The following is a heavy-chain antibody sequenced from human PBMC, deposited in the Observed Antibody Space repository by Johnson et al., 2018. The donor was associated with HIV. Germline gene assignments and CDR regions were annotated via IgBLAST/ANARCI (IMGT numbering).Heavy chain of an antibody. Sequence: VQLVESGGGLIQPGGSLRLSCAASGFTVSSNYMSWVRQAPGKGLEWVSVIYSGGRTYYADSVKGRFPIPRDNSKNTLYLQMNSLRAEDTAVYYCATSVEQWLVWNAFDIWGQGTMVTVSS. CDR2: IYSGGRT. D-gene: IGHD6-19*01. CDR1: GFTVSSNY. CDR3: ATSVEQWLVWNAFDI. J-gene: IGHJ3*02. V-gene: IGHV3-53*01.